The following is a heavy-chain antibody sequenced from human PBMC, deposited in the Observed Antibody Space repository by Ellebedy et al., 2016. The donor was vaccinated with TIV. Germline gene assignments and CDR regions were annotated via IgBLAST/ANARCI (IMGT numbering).Heavy chain of an antibody. CDR2: IDPTGTT. CDR3: ARVQVTTLEGPIDY. CDR1: GGSISSSNW. Sequence: MPSETLSLTCAVSGGSISSSNWWSWVRQPPGKRLEWIGEIDPTGTTYYTPSLQSRVTISVDTSKNQFSLKLSSVTAADTAVYYCARVQVTTLEGPIDYWGQGTLVTVSS. J-gene: IGHJ4*02. V-gene: IGHV4-4*02. D-gene: IGHD4-23*01.